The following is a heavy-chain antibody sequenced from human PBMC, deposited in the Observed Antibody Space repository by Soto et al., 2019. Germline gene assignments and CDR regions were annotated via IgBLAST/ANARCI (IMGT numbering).Heavy chain of an antibody. CDR2: IKTDGSST. J-gene: IGHJ4*02. CDR3: ASVGTGAYYFDC. V-gene: IGHV3-74*01. Sequence: EVQLVESGGGLVQPGGSLRLSCAASGFTFSSYWMHWVRQAPGKGLVWVSRIKTDGSSTGYADYVKGRFTISRDNAQNTMYLQMNSLSAEDTALYYRASVGTGAYYFDCWGLGTLVTVCS. D-gene: IGHD7-27*01. CDR1: GFTFSSYW.